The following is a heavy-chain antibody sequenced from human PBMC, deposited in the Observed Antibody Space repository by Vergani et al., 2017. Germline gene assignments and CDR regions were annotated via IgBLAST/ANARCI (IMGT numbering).Heavy chain of an antibody. CDR3: ARQQIAVATR. V-gene: IGHV5-10-1*01. Sequence: EVQLVQSGAEVKKPGESLRISCKGSGYSFTSYWISWVRQMPGKGLEWMGRIDPSDSYTNYSPSFQGHVTISADKSISTAYLQWSSRKASETAIYYCARQQIAVATRWGQGTLVTVSS. D-gene: IGHD6-19*01. CDR1: GYSFTSYW. CDR2: IDPSDSYT. J-gene: IGHJ4*02.